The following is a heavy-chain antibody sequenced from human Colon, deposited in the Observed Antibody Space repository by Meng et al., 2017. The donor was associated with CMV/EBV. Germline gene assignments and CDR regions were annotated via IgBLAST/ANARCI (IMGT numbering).Heavy chain of an antibody. D-gene: IGHD5-18*01. Sequence: GASLKISCAASGFTFSDYYMTWIRPAPGKGLEWVSYISQSGGDMYADSVKGRFTIFRDNVRNSVYLEMSSLRADDSAVYYCARDDRYSRDHWGQGTLVTVSS. CDR2: ISQSGGDM. CDR1: GFTFSDYY. J-gene: IGHJ4*02. V-gene: IGHV3-11*01. CDR3: ARDDRYSRDH.